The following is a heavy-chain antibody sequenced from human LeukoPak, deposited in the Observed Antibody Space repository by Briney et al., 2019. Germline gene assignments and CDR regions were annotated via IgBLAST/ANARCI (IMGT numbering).Heavy chain of an antibody. Sequence: TSETLSLTCTVSGGSISSYYWSWIRQPPGKGLEWIGYIYYSGSTNYNPSLKSRVTISVDTSKNQFSLKLSSVTAADTAVYYCARGSRGYYYYGMDVWGQGTTVTVSS. CDR2: IYYSGST. J-gene: IGHJ6*02. V-gene: IGHV4-59*08. CDR3: ARGSRGYYYYGMDV. CDR1: GGSISSYY.